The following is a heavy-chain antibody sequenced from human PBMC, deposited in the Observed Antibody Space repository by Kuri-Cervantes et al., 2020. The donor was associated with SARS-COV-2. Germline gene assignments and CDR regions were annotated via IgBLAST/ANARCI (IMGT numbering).Heavy chain of an antibody. CDR2: ISAITSST. V-gene: IGHV3-23*01. J-gene: IGHJ4*02. CDR1: GSTFSSYA. D-gene: IGHD6-13*01. Sequence: GGSPRLSCAASGSTFSSYAMSWVRQAPGKGLEWVSGISAITSSTYYADSVKGRFTISRDNSKNTLYLQMNSLRAEDTAVYYCTKDLAASVTRGYFDYWGQGTLVTVSS. CDR3: TKDLAASVTRGYFDY.